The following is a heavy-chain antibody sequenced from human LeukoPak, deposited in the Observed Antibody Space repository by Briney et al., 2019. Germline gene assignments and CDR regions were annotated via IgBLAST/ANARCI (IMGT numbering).Heavy chain of an antibody. J-gene: IGHJ4*02. CDR2: IYSGGST. D-gene: IGHD3-10*01. V-gene: IGHV3-53*01. CDR1: GYTVSSNY. Sequence: GGTLRLSCAASGYTVSSNYMSWVRQAPGKGLEWVSVIYSGGSTYYADSVKGRFTISRDNSKNTLYLQMNSLRAEDTAVYYCARSPEVGGNFDYWGQGTLVTVSS. CDR3: ARSPEVGGNFDY.